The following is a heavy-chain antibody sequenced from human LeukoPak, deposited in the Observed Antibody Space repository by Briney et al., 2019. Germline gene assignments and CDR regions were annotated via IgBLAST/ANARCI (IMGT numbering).Heavy chain of an antibody. CDR3: ARSEAMVYFDY. V-gene: IGHV4-34*01. D-gene: IGHD5-18*01. J-gene: IGHJ4*02. Sequence: PSETLSLTCAVYGGSFSGYYWSWIRQPPGKGLEWIGEINHSGSTNYNPSLKSRVTISVDTSKNQFSLKLSSVTAADTAAYYCARSEAMVYFDYWGQGTLVTVSS. CDR2: INHSGST. CDR1: GGSFSGYY.